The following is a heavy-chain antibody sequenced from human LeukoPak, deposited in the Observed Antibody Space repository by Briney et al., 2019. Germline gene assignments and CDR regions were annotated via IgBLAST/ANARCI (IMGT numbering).Heavy chain of an antibody. CDR2: INPNSGGT. D-gene: IGHD2-15*01. Sequence: GASVKVSCKASGYTFTGYYMHWVRQAPGQGLEWMGWINPNSGGTNYAQEFQGWVTMTRDTSISTAYMELSRLRSDDTAVYYCARDGCSGGSCYHYWGQGTLVTVSS. J-gene: IGHJ4*02. V-gene: IGHV1-2*04. CDR3: ARDGCSGGSCYHY. CDR1: GYTFTGYY.